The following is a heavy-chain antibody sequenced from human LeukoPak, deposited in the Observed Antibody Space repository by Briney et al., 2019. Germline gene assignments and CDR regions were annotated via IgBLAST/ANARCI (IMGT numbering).Heavy chain of an antibody. Sequence: PGGSLRLSCAASGFTVSSNYMSWVRQAPGKGLEWVSVICSGGSTYYADSVKGRFTISRDNSKNTLYLQMNSLRAEDTAVYYCARDWYDILTGYSPGWFDPWGQGTLVTVSS. J-gene: IGHJ5*02. V-gene: IGHV3-53*01. D-gene: IGHD3-9*01. CDR1: GFTVSSNY. CDR3: ARDWYDILTGYSPGWFDP. CDR2: ICSGGST.